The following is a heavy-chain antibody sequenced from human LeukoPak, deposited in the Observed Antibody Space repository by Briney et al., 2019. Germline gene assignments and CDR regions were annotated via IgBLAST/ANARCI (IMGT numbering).Heavy chain of an antibody. CDR3: ARHSSRGNYDFWSGYPEYFQH. Sequence: TVKVPCKASGGTFSSYTISWVRQAPGQGLERMGRIIPILGIANYAQKFQGRVTITADKSTSTAYMELSSLRSEDTAVYYCARHSSRGNYDFWSGYPEYFQHWGQGTLVTVSS. V-gene: IGHV1-69*02. CDR1: GGTFSSYT. D-gene: IGHD3-3*01. CDR2: IIPILGIA. J-gene: IGHJ1*01.